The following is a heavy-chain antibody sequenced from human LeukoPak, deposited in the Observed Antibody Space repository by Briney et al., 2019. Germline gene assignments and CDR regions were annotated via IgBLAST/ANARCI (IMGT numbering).Heavy chain of an antibody. V-gene: IGHV4-39*07. Sequence: PSETLSLICTVSGGSISSSSYYWGWIRQPPGKGLEWIGSIYYSGSTYYNPSLKSRVTISVDTSKNQFSLKLSSVTAADTAVYYCARQYYYGSGSYRIPYYFDYWGQGTLVTVSS. J-gene: IGHJ4*02. CDR3: ARQYYYGSGSYRIPYYFDY. CDR1: GGSISSSSYY. D-gene: IGHD3-10*01. CDR2: IYYSGST.